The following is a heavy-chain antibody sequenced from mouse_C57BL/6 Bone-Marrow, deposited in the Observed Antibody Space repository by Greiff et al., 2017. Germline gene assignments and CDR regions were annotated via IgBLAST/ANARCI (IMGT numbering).Heavy chain of an antibody. CDR3: ATQIITTVVGRYFDV. V-gene: IGHV1-72*01. CDR2: IDPNSGGT. Sequence: VQLQQPGAELVKPGASVKLSCKASGYTFTSYWMHWVKQRPGRGLEWIGRIDPNSGGTKYNEKFKSKATLTVDKPSSTAYMQLSSLTSEDSAVYYCATQIITTVVGRYFDVWGTGTTVTVSS. CDR1: GYTFTSYW. J-gene: IGHJ1*03. D-gene: IGHD1-1*01.